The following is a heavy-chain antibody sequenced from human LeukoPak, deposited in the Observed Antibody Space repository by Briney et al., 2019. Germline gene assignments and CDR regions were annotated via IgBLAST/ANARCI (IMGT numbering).Heavy chain of an antibody. D-gene: IGHD3-10*01. J-gene: IGHJ4*02. CDR1: GFTFSSYA. CDR2: ISGSGGST. CDR3: AKGWRDYYGSGSYDY. Sequence: GGSLRLSCAASGFTFSSYAMSWVRQAPGKGLEWVSAISGSGGSTYYADSVKGRFTISRDNSKNTLYLQMNSLRAEDTAVYYCAKGWRDYYGSGSYDYRGQGTLVTVSS. V-gene: IGHV3-23*01.